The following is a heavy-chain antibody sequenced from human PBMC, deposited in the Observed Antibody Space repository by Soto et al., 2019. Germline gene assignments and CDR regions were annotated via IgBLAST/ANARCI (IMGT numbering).Heavy chain of an antibody. CDR2: INAGNGNT. CDR3: ARDLRQYYYGSGYNWFDP. D-gene: IGHD3-10*01. Sequence: QVQLVQSGAEVKKPGASVKVSCKASGYTFTSYAMHWVRQAPGQRLEWMGWINAGNGNTKYSQKYQGIVTITRDTAESTAYMELRSMRSEDTAVYYCARDLRQYYYGSGYNWFDPWGQGTLVTGSA. CDR1: GYTFTSYA. J-gene: IGHJ5*02. V-gene: IGHV1-3*01.